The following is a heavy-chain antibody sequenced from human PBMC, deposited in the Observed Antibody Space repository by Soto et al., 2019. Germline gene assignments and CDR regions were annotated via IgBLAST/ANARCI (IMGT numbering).Heavy chain of an antibody. V-gene: IGHV1-18*01. D-gene: IGHD6-13*01. Sequence: ASVKVSCKASGYTFTSYGISWVRQAPGQGLEWMGWIGAYNGNTNYAQKLQGRVTMTTDTSTSTAYMELRSLRSDDTAVYYCARDRSRLAAAGPSDYWGQGTLVTVSS. CDR2: IGAYNGNT. J-gene: IGHJ4*02. CDR1: GYTFTSYG. CDR3: ARDRSRLAAAGPSDY.